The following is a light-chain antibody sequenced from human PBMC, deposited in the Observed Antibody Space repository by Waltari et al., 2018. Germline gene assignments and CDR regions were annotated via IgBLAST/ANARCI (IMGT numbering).Light chain of an antibody. Sequence: QSVLTQPPSASGTPGQRVTISCSGGSSNIGSNAVSWYQQPPGAAPKVPIPRNNQRPSGVPDRFPGSKSGTSASLAISGLQSEDEADYYCAGWDDTLNGPLFGTGTKVTVL. V-gene: IGLV1-44*01. CDR3: AGWDDTLNGPL. J-gene: IGLJ1*01. CDR1: SSNIGSNA. CDR2: RNN.